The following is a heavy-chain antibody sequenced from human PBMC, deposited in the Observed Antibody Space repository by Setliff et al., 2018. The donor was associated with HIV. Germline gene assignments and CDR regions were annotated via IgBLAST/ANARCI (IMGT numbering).Heavy chain of an antibody. Sequence: SETLSLTCSVSGPSLSTGHHWCWIRQTPEKGLEWIGSSPDSGYTHYNPSLKSRVTISVDTSRKQFSLKLTPVTAADTAMYYCVRIALRHFDWRSYYGMDVWGQGTTVTVSS. D-gene: IGHD3-9*01. CDR3: VRIALRHFDWRSYYGMDV. CDR1: GPSLSTGHH. CDR2: SPDSGYT. J-gene: IGHJ6*02. V-gene: IGHV4-38-2*02.